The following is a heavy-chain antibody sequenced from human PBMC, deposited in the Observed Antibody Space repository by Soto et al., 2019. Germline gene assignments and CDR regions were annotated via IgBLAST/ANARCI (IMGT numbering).Heavy chain of an antibody. Sequence: QVQLVESGGGVDQPGRSLRLSCAVSGFTFSSYAMHWVRQAPGKGLEWVAVISYDGSNKYYADSVKGRFTISRDNSKNTLYLEINSLRAEDTAVYYCARELERHFDLWGRGTLVTVSS. CDR3: ARELERHFDL. V-gene: IGHV3-30-3*01. J-gene: IGHJ2*01. D-gene: IGHD1-1*01. CDR2: ISYDGSNK. CDR1: GFTFSSYA.